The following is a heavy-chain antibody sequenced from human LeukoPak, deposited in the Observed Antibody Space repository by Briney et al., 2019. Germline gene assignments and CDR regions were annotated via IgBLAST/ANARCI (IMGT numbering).Heavy chain of an antibody. CDR2: IIPDFGTT. CDR1: GGTFRSYG. CDR3: AREGINGYSHFDY. V-gene: IGHV1-69*13. Sequence: SVKVSCKASGGTFRSYGIYWVRQAPGQGLECMGGIIPDFGTTNYAQKFQGRVTITADDSTSTAYMELSSVGSEDTAVHFCAREGINGYSHFDYWGQGTLVTVSS. J-gene: IGHJ4*02. D-gene: IGHD5-18*01.